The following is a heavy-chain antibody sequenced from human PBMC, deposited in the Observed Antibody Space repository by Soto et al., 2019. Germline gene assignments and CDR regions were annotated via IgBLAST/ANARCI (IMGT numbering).Heavy chain of an antibody. CDR2: IDWDDDK. V-gene: IGHV2-70*11. J-gene: IGHJ4*02. Sequence: GSGPTLVNPTQTLTLTCTFSGFSLSTSGMCVSWIRQPPGKALEWLARIDWDDDKYYSTSLKTRLTISKDTSKNQVVLTMTNMDPVDTATYYCARMAVSGWPFAYWGQGTLVTVSS. CDR3: ARMAVSGWPFAY. CDR1: GFSLSTSGMC. D-gene: IGHD6-19*01.